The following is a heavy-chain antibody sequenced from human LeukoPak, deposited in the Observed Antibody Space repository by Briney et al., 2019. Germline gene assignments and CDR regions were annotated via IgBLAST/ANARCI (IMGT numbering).Heavy chain of an antibody. V-gene: IGHV1-2*02. CDR3: ATGTITTYNY. CDR1: GYIFTGYY. CDR2: VNPNSGDT. D-gene: IGHD4-11*01. J-gene: IGHJ4*02. Sequence: ASVNVSCKASGYIFTGYYIHWVRQAPGQGLESMGWVNPNSGDTSYAQNFQGRVTMTRDTSINTAYMELSRLRSDDTAVYYCATGTITTYNYWGQGTLVTVSS.